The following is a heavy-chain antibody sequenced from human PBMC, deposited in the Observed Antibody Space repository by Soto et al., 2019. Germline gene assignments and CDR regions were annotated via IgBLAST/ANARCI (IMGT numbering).Heavy chain of an antibody. V-gene: IGHV1-18*01. D-gene: IGHD1-1*01. CDR3: AKALDSDYYYYYMDV. CDR1: GYTFTSYG. J-gene: IGHJ6*03. CDR2: VSAYNGNT. Sequence: ASVKVSCKASGYTFTSYGISWVRQAPGQGLEWMGWVSAYNGNTNYAQKLQGRVTMTTDTSTSTAYMELRSLRAEDTAVYYCAKALDSDYYYYYMDVWGKGTTVTVS.